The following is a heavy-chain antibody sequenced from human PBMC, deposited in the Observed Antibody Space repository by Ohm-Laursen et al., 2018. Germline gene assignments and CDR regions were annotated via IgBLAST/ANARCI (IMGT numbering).Heavy chain of an antibody. J-gene: IGHJ4*02. CDR2: INHSRST. CDR1: GGSFSGYY. CDR3: ARGFSGWWGRIDY. Sequence: SETPSLTCTVYGGSFSGYYWNWIRQPPGKGLEWIGEINHSRSTKYNSSFKSRVTISVDTSKNQFSLKLSSVTAADTAVYYCARGFSGWWGRIDYWGQGILVTVSS. V-gene: IGHV4-34*01. D-gene: IGHD6-19*01.